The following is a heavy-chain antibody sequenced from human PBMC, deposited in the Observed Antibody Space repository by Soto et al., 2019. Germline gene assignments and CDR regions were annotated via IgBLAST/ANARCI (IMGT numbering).Heavy chain of an antibody. D-gene: IGHD3-16*02. V-gene: IGHV3-53*04. J-gene: IGHJ6*03. Sequence: EVQLVESGGGLVQPGGSLRLSCAASGFTVSSNYMSWVRQAPGKGLEWVSVIYSGGSTYYADSVKGRFTISRHNSKNTLYLPMNSLRAEDTAVYYCARGGGYVWVSYRYNYYYYMDVWGKGTTVTVSS. CDR1: GFTVSSNY. CDR2: IYSGGST. CDR3: ARGGGYVWVSYRYNYYYYMDV.